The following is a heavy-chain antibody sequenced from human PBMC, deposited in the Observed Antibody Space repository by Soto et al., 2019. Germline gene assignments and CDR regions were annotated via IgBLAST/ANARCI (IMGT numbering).Heavy chain of an antibody. Sequence: SETLSLTCTVSGGSISSGGYYWSWIRQHPGKGLEWIGYIYYSGSTYYNPSPKSRVTISVDTSKNQFSLKLSSVTAADTAVYYCASRHDYGDYTFDYWGQGTLVTVSS. CDR1: GGSISSGGYY. D-gene: IGHD4-17*01. CDR2: IYYSGST. CDR3: ASRHDYGDYTFDY. J-gene: IGHJ4*02. V-gene: IGHV4-31*03.